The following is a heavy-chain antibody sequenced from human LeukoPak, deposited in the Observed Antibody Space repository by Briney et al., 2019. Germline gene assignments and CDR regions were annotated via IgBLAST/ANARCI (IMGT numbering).Heavy chain of an antibody. D-gene: IGHD7-27*01. V-gene: IGHV3-48*02. Sequence: GGPLRPSCAASAFTFSDYSMNWVRKAPGKGLEWISYIDTSSSTMYYADSVMGRFTISRDNAKESRNLQMNSLRDEDTAVYYCAREDDSWGPNNLDLWGQGTMVTVSS. CDR3: AREDDSWGPNNLDL. CDR1: AFTFSDYS. J-gene: IGHJ3*01. CDR2: IDTSSSTM.